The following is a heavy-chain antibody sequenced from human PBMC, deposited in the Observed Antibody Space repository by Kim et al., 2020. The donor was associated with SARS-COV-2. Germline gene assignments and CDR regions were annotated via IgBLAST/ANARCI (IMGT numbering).Heavy chain of an antibody. CDR3: AKAFSGSSFGYDY. D-gene: IGHD1-26*01. V-gene: IGHV3-30*18. J-gene: IGHJ4*02. CDR2: ISCDGSNK. Sequence: GGSLRLSCAASGFSFNTYGMHWVRQAPGKGLEWVADISCDGSNKYYADSVKGRFTISRDNSKNSLYLQMNSLRIEDMAVYYCAKAFSGSSFGYDYWGQGTLVTVSS. CDR1: GFSFNTYG.